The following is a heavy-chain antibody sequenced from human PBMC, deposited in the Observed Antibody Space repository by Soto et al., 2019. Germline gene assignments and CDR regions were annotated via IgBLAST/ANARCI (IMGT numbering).Heavy chain of an antibody. CDR3: AREVVSNYYNF. Sequence: VQLQESGPGLVKPSETLSLTCTVSGGSISAYQWSWIRQPPGKRLEWIGYISNSGPTSYNPSLKSRVTISLDTSKNQFFLNLSSVTAADTAVYYCAREVVSNYYNFWGQGTLVTVSS. J-gene: IGHJ4*02. CDR2: ISNSGPT. CDR1: GGSISAYQ. D-gene: IGHD4-4*01. V-gene: IGHV4-59*01.